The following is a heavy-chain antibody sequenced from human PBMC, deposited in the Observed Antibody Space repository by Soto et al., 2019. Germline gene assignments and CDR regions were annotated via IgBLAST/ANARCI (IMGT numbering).Heavy chain of an antibody. Sequence: QLLESGPGLVKPSETLSLSCTVSGDSMTISDFLWVWVRQSPGKRMEWIGGIYYSGSAYYNPSIGSLATMSVDTSSNQFLLRVTSVNAADTAVYNCASPLYAHWAFSIWGQGKLVTVSS. V-gene: IGHV4-39*01. CDR3: ASPLYAHWAFSI. J-gene: IGHJ3*02. CDR1: GDSMTISDFL. D-gene: IGHD2-2*01. CDR2: IYYSGSA.